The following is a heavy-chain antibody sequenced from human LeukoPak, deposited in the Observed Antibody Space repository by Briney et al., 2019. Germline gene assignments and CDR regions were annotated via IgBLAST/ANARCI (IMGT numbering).Heavy chain of an antibody. Sequence: NPGGSLRLSCAASGFTFSDYSMNWVRQAPGKGLEWVSSISTSGRYIYYADSVKGRFTISRDNANNSLYLQMNSLRAEDTAVYYCARGHYDSSGQSDYWGQGTLVTVSS. CDR2: ISTSGRYI. V-gene: IGHV3-21*01. J-gene: IGHJ4*02. CDR3: ARGHYDSSGQSDY. D-gene: IGHD3-22*01. CDR1: GFTFSDYS.